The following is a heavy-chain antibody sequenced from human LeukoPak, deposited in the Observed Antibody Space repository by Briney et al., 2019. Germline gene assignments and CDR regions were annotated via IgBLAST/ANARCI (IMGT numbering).Heavy chain of an antibody. CDR3: ATNPAATRGFDN. V-gene: IGHV1-2*02. D-gene: IGHD2-2*01. CDR2: INPDSGGT. J-gene: IGHJ4*02. CDR1: GYTFTSYD. Sequence: GASVKVSCKASGYTFTSYDINWVRQAPGQGLEWMGWINPDSGGTKYAQKFQGRVTMTRDTSISTAYMEVSRLRSDDTAVYYCATNPAATRGFDNWGQGTLVTVSS.